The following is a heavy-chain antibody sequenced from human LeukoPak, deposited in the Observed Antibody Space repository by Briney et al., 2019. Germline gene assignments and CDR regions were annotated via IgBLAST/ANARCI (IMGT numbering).Heavy chain of an antibody. Sequence: ASVKVSCKASGYTFTSYGISWVRQAPGQGLEWMGWISAYNGNTNYAQKFQGRVTMTRDTSISTAYMELSRLRSDDTAVYYCARDSNYYDSSGSYWYFDLWGRGTLVTVSS. J-gene: IGHJ2*01. D-gene: IGHD3-22*01. CDR3: ARDSNYYDSSGSYWYFDL. CDR1: GYTFTSYG. CDR2: ISAYNGNT. V-gene: IGHV1-18*01.